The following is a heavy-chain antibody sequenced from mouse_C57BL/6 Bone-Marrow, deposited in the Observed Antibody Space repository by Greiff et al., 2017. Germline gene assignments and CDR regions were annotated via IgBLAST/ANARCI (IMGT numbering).Heavy chain of an antibody. D-gene: IGHD1-3*01. V-gene: IGHV5-6*01. J-gene: IGHJ3*01. CDR2: ISSGGSYT. CDR1: GFTFSSYG. CDR3: ARHRLKRFAY. Sequence: VQLQQSGGDLVKPGGSLKLSCAASGFTFSSYGMSWVRQTPDKRLEWVATISSGGSYTYYPDSVKGRFTISRDNAKNTLYLQMSSLKSEDTAVYYCARHRLKRFAYWGQGTLVTVSA.